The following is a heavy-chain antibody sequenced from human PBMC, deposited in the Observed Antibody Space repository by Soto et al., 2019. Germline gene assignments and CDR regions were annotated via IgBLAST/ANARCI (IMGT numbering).Heavy chain of an antibody. J-gene: IGHJ6*02. CDR1: GYACTRSR. CDR2: ISTYNGDT. Sequence: ASVKVSCKACGYACTRSRVSWVREAPGQGLEWMGWISTYNGDTNYAQTFQGRVTMTTDTSTSTVHMEVRRLSSDDTAVYYCASEGVAPYYYYGMDVWGQGTPVTVS. V-gene: IGHV1-18*01. D-gene: IGHD5-12*01. CDR3: ASEGVAPYYYYGMDV.